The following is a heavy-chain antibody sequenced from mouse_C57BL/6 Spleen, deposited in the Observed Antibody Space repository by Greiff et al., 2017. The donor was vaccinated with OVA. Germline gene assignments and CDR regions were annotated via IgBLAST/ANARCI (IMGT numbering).Heavy chain of an antibody. Sequence: EVMLVESGGGLVKPGGSLKLSCAASGFTFSSYTMSWVRQTPEKRLEWVATISGGGGNTYYPDSVKGRFTISRDNAKNTLYLQMSSLRSEDTALYYCARHTTTVQAMDYWGQGTSVTVSS. D-gene: IGHD1-1*01. CDR2: ISGGGGNT. CDR3: ARHTTTVQAMDY. CDR1: GFTFSSYT. V-gene: IGHV5-9*01. J-gene: IGHJ4*01.